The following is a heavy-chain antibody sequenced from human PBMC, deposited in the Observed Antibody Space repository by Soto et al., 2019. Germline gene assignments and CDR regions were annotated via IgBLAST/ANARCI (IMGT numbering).Heavy chain of an antibody. D-gene: IGHD2-8*01. CDR3: ARGHSTDCSNGVCSFFYNHEMDV. J-gene: IGHJ6*02. Sequence: ASVKVSCKASGYSFTDYHIHWVRQAPGQGLEWLGRINPKSGGTSTAQKFQGWVTMTRDRSISTVYIELTRLRSDDTAVYFCARGHSTDCSNGVCSFFYNHEMDVWGQGTTVTVSS. CDR1: GYSFTDYH. V-gene: IGHV1-2*04. CDR2: INPKSGGT.